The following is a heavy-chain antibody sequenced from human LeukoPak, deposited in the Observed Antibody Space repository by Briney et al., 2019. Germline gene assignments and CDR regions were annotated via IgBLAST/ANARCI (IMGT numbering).Heavy chain of an antibody. Sequence: PGGSLRLSCAASGFTFSSYWMSWVRQAPGKGLEWVAVISYDGSNKYYADSVKGRFTISRDNSKNTLYLQMNSLRAEDTAVYYCAKAEDTAMVDYWGQGTLVTVSS. J-gene: IGHJ4*02. CDR2: ISYDGSNK. V-gene: IGHV3-30*18. CDR1: GFTFSSYW. CDR3: AKAEDTAMVDY. D-gene: IGHD5-18*01.